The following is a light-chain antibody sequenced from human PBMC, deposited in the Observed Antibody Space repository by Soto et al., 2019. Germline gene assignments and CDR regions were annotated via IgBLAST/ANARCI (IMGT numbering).Light chain of an antibody. Sequence: EIVLTQSPATLSLSPGGRATLPCRASQIVSLPLAWYQQKPGQAPRLLIYDASKRASGFPARFSGSGSGTDFTLTISSLEPEDFAVYYCQERTGWPPWTFGQGTKVEIE. CDR3: QERTGWPPWT. CDR2: DAS. CDR1: QIVSLP. J-gene: IGKJ1*01. V-gene: IGKV3-11*01.